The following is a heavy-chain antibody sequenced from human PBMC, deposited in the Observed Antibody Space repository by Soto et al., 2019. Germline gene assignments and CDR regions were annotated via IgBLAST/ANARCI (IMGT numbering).Heavy chain of an antibody. Sequence: SETLSLTCTVSGGSISSSSYYWGWIRQPPGKGLEWIGSIYYSGSTYYNPSLKSRVIISVDTSKNQFSLKLSSVTAADTAVYYCASIAVAGTDWYFDLWGRGTLVTVSS. CDR3: ASIAVAGTDWYFDL. V-gene: IGHV4-39*01. CDR1: GGSISSSSYY. D-gene: IGHD6-19*01. J-gene: IGHJ2*01. CDR2: IYYSGST.